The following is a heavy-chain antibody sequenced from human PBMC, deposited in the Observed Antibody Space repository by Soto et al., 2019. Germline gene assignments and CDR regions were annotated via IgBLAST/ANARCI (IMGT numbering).Heavy chain of an antibody. CDR3: AKMGGSSPGDYYYYGMDV. CDR1: GVTFSGYA. D-gene: IGHD1-26*01. V-gene: IGHV3-23*01. J-gene: IGHJ6*02. Sequence: GGSLRLSCAASGVTFSGYAMSWVRQAPGKGLEWVSAISGSGGSTYYADSVKGRFTISRDNSKNTLYLQMNSLRAEDTAVYYCAKMGGSSPGDYYYYGMDVWGQGTTVTVSS. CDR2: ISGSGGST.